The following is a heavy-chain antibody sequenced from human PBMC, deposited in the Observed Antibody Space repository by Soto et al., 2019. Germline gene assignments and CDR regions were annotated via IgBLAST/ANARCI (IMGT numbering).Heavy chain of an antibody. V-gene: IGHV4-39*01. Sequence: SETLSLTCTASCGSISSSSYYWGWIRQPPGKGLEWIGSIYYSGSTYYNPSLKSRVTISVDTSKNQFSLKLSSVTAADTAVYYCARKNSSSWYMVYYYGMDVWGQGTTVTVSS. CDR1: CGSISSSSYY. J-gene: IGHJ6*02. CDR3: ARKNSSSWYMVYYYGMDV. CDR2: IYYSGST. D-gene: IGHD6-13*01.